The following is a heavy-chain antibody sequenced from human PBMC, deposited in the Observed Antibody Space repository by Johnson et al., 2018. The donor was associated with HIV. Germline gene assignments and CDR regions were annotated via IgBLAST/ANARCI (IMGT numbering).Heavy chain of an antibody. CDR1: GFTFSSYA. D-gene: IGHD2-2*01. V-gene: IGHV3-30-3*01. CDR3: ASRSTSMTDAFDI. J-gene: IGHJ3*02. CDR2: IYYEGSNK. Sequence: QVQLVESGGAVVQPGRSLRLSCSASGFTFSSYAMHWVRQAPGKGLAWVAVIYYEGSNKFYADSVRGRFTIPRDNSKNTLYLQMNSLRAEDTAVYYCASRSTSMTDAFDIWDQGTMVTVSS.